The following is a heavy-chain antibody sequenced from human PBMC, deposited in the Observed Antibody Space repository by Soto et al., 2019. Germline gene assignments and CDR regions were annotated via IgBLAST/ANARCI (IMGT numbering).Heavy chain of an antibody. J-gene: IGHJ6*02. V-gene: IGHV3-48*02. CDR3: ARDGPVYSYCYYGMDV. D-gene: IGHD5-18*01. Sequence: EVQLVESGGGLVQPGGSLRLSCAASGFTFSSYSMNWVRQAPGKGLEWVSYISSSSSTIYYADSVKGRFTISRDNAKNSLYLQMNSLRDEDTAVCYCARDGPVYSYCYYGMDVWGQGTTVTVAS. CDR1: GFTFSSYS. CDR2: ISSSSSTI.